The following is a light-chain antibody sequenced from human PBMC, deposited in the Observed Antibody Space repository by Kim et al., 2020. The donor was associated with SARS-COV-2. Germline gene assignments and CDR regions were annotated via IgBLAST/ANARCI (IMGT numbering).Light chain of an antibody. Sequence: QSVLTQPPSVSAAPGQTVTISCSGATSNIETNYVSWYQQFPGTAPKLLIYHNNERPSGVPDRFSGSKSGASATLDITGLQTGDAADYYCGTWDTGLRAVLFGGGTKLTVL. CDR3: GTWDTGLRAVL. J-gene: IGLJ3*02. CDR1: TSNIETNY. V-gene: IGLV1-51*01. CDR2: HNN.